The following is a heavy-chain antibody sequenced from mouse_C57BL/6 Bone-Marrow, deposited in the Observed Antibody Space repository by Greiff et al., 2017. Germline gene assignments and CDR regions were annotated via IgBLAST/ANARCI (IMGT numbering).Heavy chain of an antibody. V-gene: IGHV7-3*01. CDR1: GFTFTDYY. Sequence: EVKVVESGGGLVQPGGSLSLSCAASGFTFTDYYMRWVRQPPGKALEWMGFISNKANGYTYEYSVSVKGRFTISRDNSQSILYLQMNALRAEDSATYYSARCIYDDYYVYAMDYWGQGTSVTVSS. J-gene: IGHJ4*01. D-gene: IGHD2-3*01. CDR3: ARCIYDDYYVYAMDY. CDR2: ISNKANGYTY.